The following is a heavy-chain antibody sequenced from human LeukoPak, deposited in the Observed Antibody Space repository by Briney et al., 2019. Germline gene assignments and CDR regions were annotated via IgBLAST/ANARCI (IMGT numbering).Heavy chain of an antibody. CDR1: GFTFSSYW. V-gene: IGHV3-74*01. Sequence: GGSLRLSCAASGFTFSSYWMHWVRQAPGKGLVWVSRINSDGSSTSYADSVKGRLTISRDNAKNTLYLQMNSLRAEDTAVYYCARVSGVATFGWFDPWGQGTLVTVSS. CDR2: INSDGSST. J-gene: IGHJ5*02. CDR3: ARVSGVATFGWFDP. D-gene: IGHD5-12*01.